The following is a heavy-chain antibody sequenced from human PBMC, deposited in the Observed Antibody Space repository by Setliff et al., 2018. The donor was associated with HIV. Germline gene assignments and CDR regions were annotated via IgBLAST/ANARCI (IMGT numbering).Heavy chain of an antibody. Sequence: GGSLRLSCVASGFNFNGFGMHWVRQAPGRGLEWVALISYDGSNKYYADSVKGRFTISRDNSKNTLYLQMNSLRVEDTAVYYCARETMYDSRGYLSHYFDYWGQGTPVTVSS. D-gene: IGHD3-22*01. V-gene: IGHV3-30*19. CDR2: ISYDGSNK. CDR3: ARETMYDSRGYLSHYFDY. CDR1: GFNFNGFG. J-gene: IGHJ4*02.